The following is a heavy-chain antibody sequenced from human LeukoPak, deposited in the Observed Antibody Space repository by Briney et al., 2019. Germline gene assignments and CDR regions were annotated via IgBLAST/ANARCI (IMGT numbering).Heavy chain of an antibody. CDR3: ARVRGGRSWYYYGMDV. D-gene: IGHD3-16*01. CDR1: GFTFSGSA. CDR2: ISASGGST. J-gene: IGHJ6*02. Sequence: GGSLRLSCAASGFTFSGSAMSWVRQVPGKGLEWVSGISASGGSTNYADSVKGQFTISRDNSKDRLYLQMNSLRPEDTAMYYCARVRGGRSWYYYGMDVWGRGTTVTVSS. V-gene: IGHV3-23*01.